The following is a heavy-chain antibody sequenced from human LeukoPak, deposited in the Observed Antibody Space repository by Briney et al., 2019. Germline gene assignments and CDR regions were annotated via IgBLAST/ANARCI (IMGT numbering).Heavy chain of an antibody. CDR1: GYTFTGYY. D-gene: IGHD2-2*02. CDR2: INPNSGGT. CDR3: ARGYCSSTSCYSFDY. V-gene: IGHV1-2*02. J-gene: IGHJ4*02. Sequence: ASVKVSCKASGYTFTGYYMHWVRQAPGQGLERMGWINPNSGGTNYAQKFQGRVTMTRDTSISTAYMELSRLRSDDTAVYYCARGYCSSTSCYSFDYWGQGTLVTVSS.